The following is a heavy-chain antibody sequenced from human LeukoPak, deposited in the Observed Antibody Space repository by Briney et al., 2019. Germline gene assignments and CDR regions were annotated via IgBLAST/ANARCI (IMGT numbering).Heavy chain of an antibody. D-gene: IGHD5-18*01. CDR2: IYYSGST. J-gene: IGHJ5*02. CDR3: ARHEGGYSYGYGNWFDP. V-gene: IGHV4-59*08. CDR1: GGSISSYY. Sequence: PSETLSLTCTVSGGSISSYYWSWIRQPPGKGLEWIGYIYYSGSTNYNPSLKSRVTISVDTSKNQFSLKLSSVTAADTAVYYCARHEGGYSYGYGNWFDPWGQGTLVTVSS.